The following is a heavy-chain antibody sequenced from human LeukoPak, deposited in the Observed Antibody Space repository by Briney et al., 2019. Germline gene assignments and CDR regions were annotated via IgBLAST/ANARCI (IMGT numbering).Heavy chain of an antibody. CDR3: TKSDGYGLIRI. J-gene: IGHJ3*02. Sequence: PSETLSLTCSVAGGSISSACHHWNWIRQPAGKGVEWIGRIYSCGNTHYSPSVKSRVNISIDSSKNQISLRLSSMTAADTAVYYCTKSDGYGLIRICGRGTMVTVSS. V-gene: IGHV4-61*02. CDR1: GGSISSACHH. CDR2: IYSCGNT. D-gene: IGHD3-10*01.